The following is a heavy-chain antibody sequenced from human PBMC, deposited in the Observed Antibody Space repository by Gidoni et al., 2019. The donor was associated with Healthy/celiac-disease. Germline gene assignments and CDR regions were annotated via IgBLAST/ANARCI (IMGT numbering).Heavy chain of an antibody. CDR1: GFTFSSYG. CDR3: ARDHPIVVVAATVGYGMDV. Sequence: QVQLVESGGGVVQPGRSLRLSCAASGFTFSSYGMHWVRQAPGKGLEWVAVIWYDGSNKYYADSVKGRFTISRDNSKNTLYLQMNSLRAEDTAVYYCARDHPIVVVAATVGYGMDVWGQGTTVTVSS. J-gene: IGHJ6*02. D-gene: IGHD2-15*01. V-gene: IGHV3-33*08. CDR2: IWYDGSNK.